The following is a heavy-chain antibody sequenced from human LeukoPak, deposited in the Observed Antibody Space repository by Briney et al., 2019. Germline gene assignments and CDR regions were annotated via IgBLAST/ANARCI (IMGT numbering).Heavy chain of an antibody. CDR3: ARDVKSSGYYLELQHANYYGMDV. Sequence: PGGSLRLSCTPSGFTFSSYAMHWVRQAPGKALGWVAVITYDGSNNYYADSVKGRFTLSRDNSKNTLYLQMNSLRAEDTAVYYCARDVKSSGYYLELQHANYYGMDVWGQGTTVTVSS. J-gene: IGHJ6*02. D-gene: IGHD3-22*01. V-gene: IGHV3-30-3*01. CDR1: GFTFSSYA. CDR2: ITYDGSNN.